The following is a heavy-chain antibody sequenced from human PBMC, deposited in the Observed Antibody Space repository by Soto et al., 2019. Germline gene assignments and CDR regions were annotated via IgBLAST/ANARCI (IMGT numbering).Heavy chain of an antibody. CDR2: IYHTGST. CDR1: GDSITTSYW. CDR3: AARYRQFLDY. D-gene: IGHD1-1*01. Sequence: SETLSLTCAVSGDSITTSYWWSWVRQSPGQGLEWIGEIYHTGSTNYNPSLKSRVSISVDKSKNQFSLKLNSVTAADTAVYYCAARYRQFLDYWGQGTQVTVSS. J-gene: IGHJ4*02. V-gene: IGHV4-4*02.